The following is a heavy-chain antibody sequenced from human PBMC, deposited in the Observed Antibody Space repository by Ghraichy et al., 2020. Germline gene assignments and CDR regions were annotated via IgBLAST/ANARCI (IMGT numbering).Heavy chain of an antibody. J-gene: IGHJ6*02. CDR2: IYGGGRT. CDR1: GFTVITTY. CDR3: ASSRSMDV. Sequence: GGSLRLSCAASGFTVITTYMTWVRQAPGKGLEWDSTIYGGGRTYYADSVQGRFSVSRDNSKDTLYLQMNSLRAEVTGVYFCASSRSMDVWGQGTTVTVPS. V-gene: IGHV3-66*01.